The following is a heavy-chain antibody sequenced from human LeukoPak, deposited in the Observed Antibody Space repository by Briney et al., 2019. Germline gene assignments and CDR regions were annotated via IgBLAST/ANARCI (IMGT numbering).Heavy chain of an antibody. CDR3: AKLFSGSYYLDQLPYYFDY. Sequence: GGSLRLSCAASGFTFSSYAMHWVRQSPGKGLQWVAFIRYNGSNKYYADSVKGRFTISRDNSKNTLYLQMNSLRTDDTAVYYCAKLFSGSYYLDQLPYYFDYWGQGTLVTVSS. CDR1: GFTFSSYA. J-gene: IGHJ4*02. V-gene: IGHV3-30*02. CDR2: IRYNGSNK. D-gene: IGHD1-26*01.